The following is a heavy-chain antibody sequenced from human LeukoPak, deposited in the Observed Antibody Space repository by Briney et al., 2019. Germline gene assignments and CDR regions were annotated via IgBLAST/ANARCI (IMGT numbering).Heavy chain of an antibody. V-gene: IGHV4-34*01. CDR3: TKSGIAAAGSLVYFDY. CDR1: GGSFSGYY. J-gene: IGHJ4*02. Sequence: SETLSLTCAVYGGSFSGYYWSWIRQPPGKGLEWIGEINHSGSTNYNPSLKSRVPISVDTSKNQFSLKLSSVTAADTAVYYCTKSGIAAAGSLVYFDYWGQGTLVTASS. CDR2: INHSGST. D-gene: IGHD6-13*01.